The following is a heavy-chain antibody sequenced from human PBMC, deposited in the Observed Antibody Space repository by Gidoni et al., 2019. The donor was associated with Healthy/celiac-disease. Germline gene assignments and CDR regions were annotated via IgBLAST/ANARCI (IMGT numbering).Heavy chain of an antibody. CDR2: IRSKAYGGTT. CDR1: GFTFGAYA. V-gene: IGHV3-49*03. J-gene: IGHJ4*02. D-gene: IGHD1-20*01. Sequence: EVQLVESGGGLVQPGRSLSLSCTASGFTFGAYAMSWFRQAPGKGLEWVGFIRSKAYGGTTEYAASVKGRFTISRDDSKSIAYLQMNSLKTEDTAVYYCTRDGYNWNDELRDYFDYWGQGTLVTVSS. CDR3: TRDGYNWNDELRDYFDY.